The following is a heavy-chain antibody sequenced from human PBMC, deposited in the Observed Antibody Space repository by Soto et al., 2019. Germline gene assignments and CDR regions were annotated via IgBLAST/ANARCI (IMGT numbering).Heavy chain of an antibody. D-gene: IGHD1-1*01. J-gene: IGHJ4*02. CDR3: ATELEPEPHFDY. V-gene: IGHV1-69*01. CDR2: IIPIFGTA. CDR1: GGTFSSYA. Sequence: QVQLVQSGAEVKKPGASVKVSCKASGGTFSSYAISGVRQAPGQGLEWMGGIIPIFGTANYAQKFQGRVTITADESTSTAYMELSSLRSEDTAVYYCATELEPEPHFDYWGQGTLVTVSS.